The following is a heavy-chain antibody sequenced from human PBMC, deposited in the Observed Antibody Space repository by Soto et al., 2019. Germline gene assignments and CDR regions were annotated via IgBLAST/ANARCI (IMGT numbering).Heavy chain of an antibody. V-gene: IGHV4-30-4*01. CDR1: CGSISSGDYY. CDR2: IYYSGST. CDR3: AIVFQAVVATTFDY. D-gene: IGHD2-15*01. J-gene: IGHJ4*02. Sequence: SETLSLTCTVSCGSISSGDYYWSWIRQPPGKGLEWIGYIYYSGSTYYNPSLKSRVTISVDTSKNQFSLKLSSVTAADTAVYYCAIVFQAVVATTFDYWGQGTLVTDS.